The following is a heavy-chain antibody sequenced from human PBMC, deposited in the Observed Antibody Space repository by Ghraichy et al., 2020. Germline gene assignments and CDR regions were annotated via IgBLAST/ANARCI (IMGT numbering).Heavy chain of an antibody. V-gene: IGHV3-9*01. CDR3: AKDNEWELKGGAWFDP. D-gene: IGHD1-26*01. J-gene: IGHJ5*02. CDR2: ISWNSGSI. Sequence: GGSLRLSCAASGFTFDDYAMHWVRQAPGKGLEWVSGISWNSGSIGYADSVKGRFTISRDNAKNSLYLQMNSLRAEDTALYYCAKDNEWELKGGAWFDPWGQGTLVTVSS. CDR1: GFTFDDYA.